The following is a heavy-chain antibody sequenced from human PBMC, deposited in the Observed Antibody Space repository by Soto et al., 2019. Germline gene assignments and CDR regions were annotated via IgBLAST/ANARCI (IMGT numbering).Heavy chain of an antibody. CDR2: IIPIFGTA. Sequence: QVQLVQSGAEVKKPGSSVKVSCKASGGTFSSYAISWVRQAPGPGLEWMGGIIPIFGTANYAQKFQGRVTITADESTSTAYVELSSLRSEDTAVYYCATGRYSGSYSGFDYWGQGTLVTVSS. D-gene: IGHD1-26*01. J-gene: IGHJ4*02. V-gene: IGHV1-69*01. CDR1: GGTFSSYA. CDR3: ATGRYSGSYSGFDY.